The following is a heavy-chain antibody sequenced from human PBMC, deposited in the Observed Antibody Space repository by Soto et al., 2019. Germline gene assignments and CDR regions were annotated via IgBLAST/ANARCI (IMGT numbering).Heavy chain of an antibody. CDR1: GFTFSSYS. Sequence: EVQLVESGGGLVKPGGSLRLSCAASGFTFSSYSMNWVRQAPGKGLEWVSSISSSSSYIYYADSVKGRFTISRDNAKNSLYLQMNSLRAVDTAVYYCARYSRIAFYYYYGMDVWGQGTTVTVSS. CDR3: ARYSRIAFYYYYGMDV. D-gene: IGHD6-13*01. J-gene: IGHJ6*02. V-gene: IGHV3-21*01. CDR2: ISSSSSYI.